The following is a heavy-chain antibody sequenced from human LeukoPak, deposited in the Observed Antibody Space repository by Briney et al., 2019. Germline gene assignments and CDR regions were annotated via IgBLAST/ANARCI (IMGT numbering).Heavy chain of an antibody. CDR1: GMTFSSHW. Sequence: GGSLRLSCAASGMTFSSHWMSWVRQAPGKGLEWVSHISTSGGTIYYANSVKGRFTISRDNAQNSVYLQMNSLRAEDTALYYCARDATTAAGWVYMDVWGKGTTVTISS. CDR2: ISTSGGTI. J-gene: IGHJ6*03. V-gene: IGHV3-48*03. CDR3: ARDATTAAGWVYMDV. D-gene: IGHD6-13*01.